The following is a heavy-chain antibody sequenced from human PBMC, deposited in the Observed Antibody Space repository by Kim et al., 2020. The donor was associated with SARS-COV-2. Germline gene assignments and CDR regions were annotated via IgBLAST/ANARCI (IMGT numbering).Heavy chain of an antibody. CDR3: ARLDDHSNSGGG. V-gene: IGHV1-69*04. Sequence: SVKVSCKASGGTSTSFRNFAVTWVRQAPGQGLEWVGRIIPVLGVTIYADKFLGRVTLTADMSTNTAYMELSSLTSDDTAVYYCARLDDHSNSGGGWRQG. J-gene: IGHJ1*01. CDR1: GGTSTSFRNFA. CDR2: IIPVLGVT. D-gene: IGHD7-27*01.